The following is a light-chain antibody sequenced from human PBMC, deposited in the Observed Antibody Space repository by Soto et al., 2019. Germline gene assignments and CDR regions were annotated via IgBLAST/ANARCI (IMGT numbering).Light chain of an antibody. Sequence: DIQMTHSPSSLSASVGDRVTITSQADQGISKSLSWYQQKPGMAPKLLIYDASNLVTGVPSRFSGSGHGIDYTLAVSSLQPEDFGRYYCQQYDDLPFTFGGGTKVEIK. CDR2: DAS. V-gene: IGKV1-33*01. CDR1: QGISKS. J-gene: IGKJ4*01. CDR3: QQYDDLPFT.